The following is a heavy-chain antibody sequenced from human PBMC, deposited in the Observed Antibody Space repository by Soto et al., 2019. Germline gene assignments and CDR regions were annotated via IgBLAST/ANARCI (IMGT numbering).Heavy chain of an antibody. Sequence: QLQLQESGPGLVKPSETLSLTCSVYGGSITRYNHYWGWIRQSPGKGLEWIGSIQDSGSTFYNQSLKSRVSLSFEASKNQFSLKLKSVTAADTAVYYCARLGSSGWYQCSYLDYWGQGTLVIVSS. CDR3: ARLGSSGWYQCSYLDY. V-gene: IGHV4-39*01. CDR2: IQDSGST. J-gene: IGHJ4*02. D-gene: IGHD6-19*01. CDR1: GGSITRYNHY.